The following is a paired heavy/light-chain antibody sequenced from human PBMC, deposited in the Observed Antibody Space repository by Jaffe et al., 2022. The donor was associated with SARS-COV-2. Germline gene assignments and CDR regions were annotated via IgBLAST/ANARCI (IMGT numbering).Light chain of an antibody. CDR3: QQYNSYWRT. J-gene: IGKJ1*01. Sequence: DIQMTQSPSTLSASVGDRVTITCRASQSISSWLAWYQQKPGKAPKLLIYKASSLESGVPSRFSGSGSGTEFTLTISSLQPDDFATYYCQQYNSYWRTFGQGTKVEIK. CDR1: QSISSW. CDR2: KAS. V-gene: IGKV1-5*03.
Heavy chain of an antibody. V-gene: IGHV4-34*01. CDR2: INQSGST. J-gene: IGHJ6*03. Sequence: QVQLQQWGAGLLKPSETLSLTCAVYGGSFSGYYWSWIRQPPGKGLEWIGEINQSGSTNYNPSLKSRVTISVDTSKNQFSLKLSSVTAADTAVYYCARGSSGWYGAANNYYYYMDVWGKGTTVTVSS. D-gene: IGHD6-19*01. CDR1: GGSFSGYY. CDR3: ARGSSGWYGAANNYYYYMDV.